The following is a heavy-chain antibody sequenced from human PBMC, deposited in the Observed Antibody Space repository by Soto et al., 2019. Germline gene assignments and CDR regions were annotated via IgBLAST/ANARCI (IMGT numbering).Heavy chain of an antibody. D-gene: IGHD3-3*01. CDR3: ARDSGITIFGVVIIRGMDV. J-gene: IGHJ6*02. CDR1: GGTNSRYA. CDR2: IIPIFGTA. V-gene: IGHV1-69*06. Sequence: SVKVSCKASGGTNSRYAISWVRQANGQGLEWMGGIIPIFGTANYAQKFQGRVTITADKSTSTAYMELSSLRSEDTAVYYCARDSGITIFGVVIIRGMDVWGQGTTVTVSS.